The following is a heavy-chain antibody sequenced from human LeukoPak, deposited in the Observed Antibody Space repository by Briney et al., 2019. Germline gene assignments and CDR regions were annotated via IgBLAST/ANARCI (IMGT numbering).Heavy chain of an antibody. D-gene: IGHD2-2*02. J-gene: IGHJ4*02. CDR2: IIPIFGTA. V-gene: IGHV1-69*13. Sequence: ASVKVSCKASGYTFTSYYMHWVRQAPGQGLEWMGGIIPIFGTANYAQKFQGRVTITADESTSTAYMELSSLRSEDTAVYYCARDRGYCSSTSCYRAGWYYFDYWGQGTLVTVSS. CDR3: ARDRGYCSSTSCYRAGWYYFDY. CDR1: GYTFTSYY.